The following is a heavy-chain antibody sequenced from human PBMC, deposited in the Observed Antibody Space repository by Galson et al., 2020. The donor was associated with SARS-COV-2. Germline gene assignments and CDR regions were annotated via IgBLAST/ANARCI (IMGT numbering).Heavy chain of an antibody. Sequence: GESLKISCAASGFTFSSYWMHWVRQAPGKGLVWVSRINSDGSSRSYADSVKGRFTISRDNAKNTLTLQMNSLRAEDTAMYYCAKEYYYDSNGPLDAFDIWGQGTMVTVSS. CDR2: INSDGSSR. D-gene: IGHD3-22*01. V-gene: IGHV3-74*01. CDR3: AKEYYYDSNGPLDAFDI. J-gene: IGHJ3*02. CDR1: GFTFSSYW.